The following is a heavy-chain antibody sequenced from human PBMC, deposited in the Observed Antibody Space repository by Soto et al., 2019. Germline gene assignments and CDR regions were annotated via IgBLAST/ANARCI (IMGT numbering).Heavy chain of an antibody. CDR2: IFSNDEK. CDR3: ARHGGGVGARPLDY. D-gene: IGHD1-26*01. Sequence: QVTLKESGPVLVKPTETLTLTCTVSGFSLSNARMGVSWIRQPPGKALEWLAHIFSNDEKSYSTSLKSRLTSSKAPSKSQVVLTMTTSDPVDTATYYCARHGGGVGARPLDYWGQATMVTVSS. CDR1: GFSLSNARMG. J-gene: IGHJ4*02. V-gene: IGHV2-26*01.